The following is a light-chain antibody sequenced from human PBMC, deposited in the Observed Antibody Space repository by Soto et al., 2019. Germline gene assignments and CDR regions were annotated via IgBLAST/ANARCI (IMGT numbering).Light chain of an antibody. Sequence: DIQMTQSPSSLSASVGDRVTITCRASQSISNYLIWYQQKPGKAPNLLIYTASSLQSGVPSRFSGSGSGTDFTLTISSLQPEDFATYYCQQANSFPLTFGGGTKVEIK. V-gene: IGKV1-39*01. CDR3: QQANSFPLT. CDR2: TAS. CDR1: QSISNY. J-gene: IGKJ4*01.